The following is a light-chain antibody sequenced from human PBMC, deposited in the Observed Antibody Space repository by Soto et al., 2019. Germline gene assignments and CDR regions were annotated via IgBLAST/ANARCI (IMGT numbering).Light chain of an antibody. J-gene: IGKJ5*01. CDR2: GAS. Sequence: EIVMTQSPDTLSVSPGERATLSCRASQSVSSNLAWYQQKPGQAPRLLIYGASTRATGIPARFSGSGSGTEFTLTISSLQSEDFAVYYCQQRSNWPPITFGQGTRLENK. CDR1: QSVSSN. CDR3: QQRSNWPPIT. V-gene: IGKV3-15*01.